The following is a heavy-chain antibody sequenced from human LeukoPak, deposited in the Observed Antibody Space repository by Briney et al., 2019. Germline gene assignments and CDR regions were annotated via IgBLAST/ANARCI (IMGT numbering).Heavy chain of an antibody. CDR2: IRYDGSNK. Sequence: GGSLRLSCAASGFSFSNYGMHWVRQAAGKGLEWVSFIRYDGSNKFYADSVKGRFTISRDNSKNTLFLQMNSLRAEDTAMYYCAKGPNIVVVVAASFDQWGQGTLVTVSS. CDR1: GFSFSNYG. V-gene: IGHV3-30*02. CDR3: AKGPNIVVVVAASFDQ. J-gene: IGHJ4*02. D-gene: IGHD2-15*01.